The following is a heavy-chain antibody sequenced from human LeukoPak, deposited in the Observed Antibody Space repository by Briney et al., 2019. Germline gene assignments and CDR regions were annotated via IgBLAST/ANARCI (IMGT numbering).Heavy chain of an antibody. CDR1: GGSFSGYY. V-gene: IGHV4-34*01. J-gene: IGHJ5*02. CDR3: ARGEGINWFDP. CDR2: INHSGST. D-gene: IGHD3-10*01. Sequence: SETLSLTCAVYGGSFSGYYWSWIRQPPGKGLEWIGEINHSGSTNYNPSLKSRVTISVDTSENQFSLKLSSVTAADTAVYYCARGEGINWFDPWGQGTLVTVSS.